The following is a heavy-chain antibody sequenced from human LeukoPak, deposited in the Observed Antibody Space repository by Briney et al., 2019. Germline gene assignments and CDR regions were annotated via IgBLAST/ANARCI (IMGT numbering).Heavy chain of an antibody. J-gene: IGHJ2*01. CDR1: GFTFSSYT. Sequence: TGGSLRLSCATSGFTFSSYTMNWVRQTPGKGLQWVSTISDGSRNTHYADSVNGRFTISRDDFLNVVYLQMNSLTVEDTAVYYCARDSWIAVGGTGYFDLWGRGTLVTVSS. D-gene: IGHD6-19*01. CDR3: ARDSWIAVGGTGYFDL. V-gene: IGHV3-23*01. CDR2: ISDGSRNT.